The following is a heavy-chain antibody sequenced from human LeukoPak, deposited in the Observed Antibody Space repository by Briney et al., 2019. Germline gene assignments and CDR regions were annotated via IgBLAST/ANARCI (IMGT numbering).Heavy chain of an antibody. D-gene: IGHD3-22*01. J-gene: IGHJ4*02. Sequence: AGGSLRLSCAASGFTFSSYAMSWVRQAPGKGLEWVSAISGSGGSTYYADSVKGRFTISRDNSKNTLYLQMNSLRAEDTAVYYCAKNTYYYYSSGYLQAVDYWGQGTLVTVSS. CDR3: AKNTYYYYSSGYLQAVDY. CDR2: ISGSGGST. V-gene: IGHV3-23*01. CDR1: GFTFSSYA.